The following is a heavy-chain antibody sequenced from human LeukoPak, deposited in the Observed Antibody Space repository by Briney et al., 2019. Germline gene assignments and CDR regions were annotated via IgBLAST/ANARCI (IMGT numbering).Heavy chain of an antibody. CDR3: AKDRWVGATISHYFDY. CDR2: ISGSGGST. D-gene: IGHD1-26*01. V-gene: IGHV3-23*01. CDR1: GLAFSSYA. Sequence: GGSLRLSCAASGLAFSSYAMSWVRQAPGKGLEWVSGISGSGGSTYYADSVKGRFTISRDNSNNTLYLQMNSLRAEDTAVYYCAKDRWVGATISHYFDYWGQGTLVTVSS. J-gene: IGHJ4*02.